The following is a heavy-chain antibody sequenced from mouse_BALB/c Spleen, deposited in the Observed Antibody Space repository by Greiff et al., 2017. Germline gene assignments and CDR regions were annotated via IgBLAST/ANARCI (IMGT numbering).Heavy chain of an antibody. CDR1: GFTFTDYY. V-gene: IGHV7-3*02. J-gene: IGHJ4*01. CDR2: IRNKANGYTT. Sequence: EVKLQESGGGLVQPGGSLRLSCATSGFTFTDYYMSWVRQPPGKALEWLGFIRNKANGYTTEYSASVKGRFTISRDNSQSIPYLQMNTLRAEDSATYYCARDPYYYLYAMDYWGQGTSVTVSS. CDR3: ARDPYYYLYAMDY. D-gene: IGHD1-1*01.